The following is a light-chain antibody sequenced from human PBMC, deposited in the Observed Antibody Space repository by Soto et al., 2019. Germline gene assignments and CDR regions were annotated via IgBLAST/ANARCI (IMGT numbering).Light chain of an antibody. Sequence: EIVLTQSPATLSLSPGERATLSCRASQSVSSYLAWYQQKPGQAPRLLIYDASNRATGIPARFSGSGSGTDFTLTIGSLEPEDFALYYCQQRSNWPPYTFGQGTKLEIK. V-gene: IGKV3-11*01. CDR3: QQRSNWPPYT. CDR2: DAS. CDR1: QSVSSY. J-gene: IGKJ2*01.